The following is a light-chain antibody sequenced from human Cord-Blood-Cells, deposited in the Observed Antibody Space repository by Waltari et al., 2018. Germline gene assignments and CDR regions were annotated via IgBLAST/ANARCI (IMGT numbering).Light chain of an antibody. CDR3: QQYNSAPNT. J-gene: IGKJ3*01. Sequence: DIQMTQSPSTLSASVGDRVTITCRASQSISSWLAWYQQKPGKAPKLLIYKASSLESGVPSRFSGSGSGTEFTLTISSLQPDDFATYYCQQYNSAPNTFGPGTKVDSK. CDR2: KAS. CDR1: QSISSW. V-gene: IGKV1-5*03.